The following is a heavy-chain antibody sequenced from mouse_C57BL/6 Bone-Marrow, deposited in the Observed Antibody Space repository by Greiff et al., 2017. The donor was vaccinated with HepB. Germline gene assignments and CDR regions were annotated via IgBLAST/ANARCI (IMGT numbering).Heavy chain of an antibody. D-gene: IGHD1-1*01. CDR3: ARESTTVVAPCYAMDY. Sequence: EVKLQESGGGLVKPGGSLKLSCAASGFTFSSYAMSWVRQTPEKRLEWVATISDGGSYTYYPDNVKGRFTISRDNAKNNLYLQMSHLKSEDTAMYYCARESTTVVAPCYAMDYGGQGTSVTFSA. J-gene: IGHJ4*01. CDR2: ISDGGSYT. CDR1: GFTFSSYA. V-gene: IGHV5-4*01.